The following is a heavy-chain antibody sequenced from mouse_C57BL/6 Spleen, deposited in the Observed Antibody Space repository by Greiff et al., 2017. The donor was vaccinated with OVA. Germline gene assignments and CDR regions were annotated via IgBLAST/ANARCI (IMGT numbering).Heavy chain of an antibody. J-gene: IGHJ2*01. CDR2: INPSTGGT. V-gene: IGHV1-42*01. Sequence: EVQLQQSGPELVKPGASVKISCKASGYSFTGYYMNWVKQSPEKSLEWIGEINPSTGGTTYNQKFKAKATLTVDKSSITAYMQLKSLTSEDSAVYYCARGVTTVVEDYFDDWGQGTTLTVSS. D-gene: IGHD1-1*01. CDR3: ARGVTTVVEDYFDD. CDR1: GYSFTGYY.